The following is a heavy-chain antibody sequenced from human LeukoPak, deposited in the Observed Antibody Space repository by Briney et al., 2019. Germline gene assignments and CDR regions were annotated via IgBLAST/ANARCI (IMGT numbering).Heavy chain of an antibody. CDR3: ARGGGNFDF. V-gene: IGHV3-7*01. Sequence: GSLRLSCAASGFTFSDYWMSWVRQAPGKGLEWVANIKQDGNEKYYVDSVKGRFTISRDNAKNSLFLQMSSLRAEDTAVYYCARGGGNFDFWSQGTLVTVSS. J-gene: IGHJ4*02. CDR1: GFTFSDYW. CDR2: IKQDGNEK.